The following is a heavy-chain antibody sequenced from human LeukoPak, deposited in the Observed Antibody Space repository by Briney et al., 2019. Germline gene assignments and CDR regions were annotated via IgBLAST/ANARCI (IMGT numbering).Heavy chain of an antibody. J-gene: IGHJ5*02. CDR3: ARGYCSSTSCYRVRFDP. V-gene: IGHV4-59*01. CDR1: GGSISSYY. CDR2: IYYSGST. D-gene: IGHD2-2*02. Sequence: PSESLSLTCTVSGGSISSYYWSWMRQPPGKGLEWIGYIYYSGSTNYNPSLKSRVTISVDTSKNQFSLKLSSVTAADTAVYYCARGYCSSTSCYRVRFDPWGQGTLVTVSS.